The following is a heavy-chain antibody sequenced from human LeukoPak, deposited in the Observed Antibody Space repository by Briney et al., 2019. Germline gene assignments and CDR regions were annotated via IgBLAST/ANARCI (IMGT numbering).Heavy chain of an antibody. CDR2: ISGSGGRT. CDR3: GKDRGHYYTYDY. CDR1: GFTFSSYS. J-gene: IGHJ4*02. Sequence: GGSLRLSCAASGFTFSSYSISWVRQAPGKGLEWVSGISGSGGRTYYADSMKGRFTISRDNSKNTLSLQMHSLTAEDTAVYYCGKDRGHYYTYDYWGQGSLVTVPS. D-gene: IGHD3-22*01. V-gene: IGHV3-23*01.